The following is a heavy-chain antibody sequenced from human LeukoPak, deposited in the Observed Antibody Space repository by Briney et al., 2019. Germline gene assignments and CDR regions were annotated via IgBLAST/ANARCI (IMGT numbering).Heavy chain of an antibody. CDR1: GFTFSSYW. J-gene: IGHJ4*02. CDR2: TNSDGSST. D-gene: IGHD3-10*01. Sequence: PGGSLRLSCAASGFTFSSYWMHWVRQAPGKGLVWVSRTNSDGSSTSYADSVKGRFTISRDNAKNTLYLQMNSLRAEDTAVYYCARDVYYYGSGMGYWGQGTLVTVSS. CDR3: ARDVYYYGSGMGY. V-gene: IGHV3-74*01.